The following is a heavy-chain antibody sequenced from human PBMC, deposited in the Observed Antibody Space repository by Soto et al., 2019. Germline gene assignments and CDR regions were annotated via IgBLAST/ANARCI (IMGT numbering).Heavy chain of an antibody. CDR1: GFNLSHPW. D-gene: IGHD3-9*01. J-gene: IGHJ4*02. CDR3: TTGIYYDILTGYHNVAY. V-gene: IGHV3-15*01. Sequence: GGSLRLSCVASGFNLSHPWMTWVRQAAGKGLEWVGRIKSKTDGETADYAAPVKGRATISRDDSKNTVYLQMNSLKTEDTAVYYCTTGIYYDILTGYHNVAYWGQGALVTVSS. CDR2: IKSKTDGETA.